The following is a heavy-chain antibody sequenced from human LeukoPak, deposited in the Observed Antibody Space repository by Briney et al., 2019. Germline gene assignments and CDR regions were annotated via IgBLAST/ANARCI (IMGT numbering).Heavy chain of an antibody. CDR3: ARQVTRRHRSSLVFFGFDY. Sequence: PSETLSLTCSVSGDSVNSNYWTWIRQPPGKGLQWIGYIYDSTTTNYNPSLKSRLIMSVDTSKNQFSLKLTSVTAADTAVYYCARQVTRRHRSSLVFFGFDYWGQGTLVTVSS. D-gene: IGHD6-6*01. V-gene: IGHV4-59*08. CDR1: GDSVNSNY. CDR2: IYDSTTT. J-gene: IGHJ4*02.